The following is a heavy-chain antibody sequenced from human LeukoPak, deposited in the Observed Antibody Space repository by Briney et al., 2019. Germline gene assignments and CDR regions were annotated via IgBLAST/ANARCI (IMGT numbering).Heavy chain of an antibody. V-gene: IGHV5-51*01. Sequence: GESLKISCKGSGYSFTNYRIGWVRQMPGEGLEWMGIIYPGDSDTRYSPSSQGQVTISADKSIRTASLQWSSLKASDTAMYYCATHPGPESAYYFDFWGQGTLVTISS. D-gene: IGHD1-14*01. J-gene: IGHJ4*02. CDR2: IYPGDSDT. CDR1: GYSFTNYR. CDR3: ATHPGPESAYYFDF.